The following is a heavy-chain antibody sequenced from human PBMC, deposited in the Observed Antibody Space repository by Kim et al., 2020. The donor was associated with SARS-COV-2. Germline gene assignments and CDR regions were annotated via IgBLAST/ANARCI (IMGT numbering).Heavy chain of an antibody. CDR2: IYYTGSA. CDR1: GGSISTYY. J-gene: IGHJ4*02. CDR3: ARDHSSYFDY. D-gene: IGHD2-21*01. V-gene: IGHV4-59*13. Sequence: SETLSLTCTVTGGSISTYYWSWLRQPPGRTLEWLGYIYYTGSANYNPPLKSRVTISIDTSKKQFSLRLNSVTAADTAVYYCARDHSSYFDYWGQGNLVTVSA.